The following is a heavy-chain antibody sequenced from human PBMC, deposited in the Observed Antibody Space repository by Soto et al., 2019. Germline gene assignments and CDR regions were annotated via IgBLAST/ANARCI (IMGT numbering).Heavy chain of an antibody. V-gene: IGHV3-23*01. D-gene: IGHD4-17*01. Sequence: EVQLLESGGGLVQPGGSLRLSCVASVASGFTFTNYAMAWVRQAPEKGLEWVSGISGSGGKTYYADSVKGRFTISRDNSKNTLFLQMNSLRVEDTAIYYCVGDYRGLEGFDVWGQGTMVTVSS. CDR3: VGDYRGLEGFDV. CDR2: ISGSGGKT. CDR1: GFTFTNYA. J-gene: IGHJ3*01.